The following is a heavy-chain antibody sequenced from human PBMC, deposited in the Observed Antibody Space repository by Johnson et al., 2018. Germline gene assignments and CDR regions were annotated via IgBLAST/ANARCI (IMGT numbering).Heavy chain of an antibody. J-gene: IGHJ6*02. CDR3: ARDELVSDDYYYGMDV. Sequence: QVRLQESGPGLVKPSETLSLTCPVSGGSLNTYYWSWIRQPPGKGLEYIGYIYHDGRTKYNPSLKMPVSMSVDTSKNQLSLKLSSVTHADTAGYYCARDELVSDDYYYGMDVWGQGISVTVSS. CDR2: IYHDGRT. CDR1: GGSLNTYY. V-gene: IGHV4-59*01. D-gene: IGHD5/OR15-5a*01.